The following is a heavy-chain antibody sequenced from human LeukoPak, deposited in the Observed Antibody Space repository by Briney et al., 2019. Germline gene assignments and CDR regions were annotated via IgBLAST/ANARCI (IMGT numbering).Heavy chain of an antibody. J-gene: IGHJ3*02. Sequence: GASVKVSCKASGYTFTSYGFTWVRQAPGQGLEWMGWISAYNGNANYAQKLQGRVTMTTDTSTSTAYMELSSLRSEDTAVYYCARSSGGNSAAFDIWGQGTMVTVSS. CDR2: ISAYNGNA. CDR3: ARSSGGNSAAFDI. D-gene: IGHD4-23*01. CDR1: GYTFTSYG. V-gene: IGHV1-18*01.